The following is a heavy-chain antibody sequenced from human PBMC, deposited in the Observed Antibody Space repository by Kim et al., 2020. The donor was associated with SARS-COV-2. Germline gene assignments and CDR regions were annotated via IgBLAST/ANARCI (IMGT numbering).Heavy chain of an antibody. Sequence: ADSVKGRFTVSRDRAKNTLYLQMNILRAEDTAVYFCAREYTTSSTRAFDIWGQGTVVTVSS. V-gene: IGHV3-74*01. J-gene: IGHJ3*02. CDR3: AREYTTSSTRAFDI. D-gene: IGHD2-2*02.